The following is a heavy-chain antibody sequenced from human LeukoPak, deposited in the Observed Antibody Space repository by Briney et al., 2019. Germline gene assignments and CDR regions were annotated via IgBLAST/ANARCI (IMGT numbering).Heavy chain of an antibody. CDR1: GAYVDTFY. V-gene: IGHV4-59*08. J-gene: IGHJ6*02. CDR2: VYYSGTT. Sequence: SETLSLTCNVSGAYVDTFYWSWTRQSPGKGLEWLGYVYYSGTTSFNPSLKSRVTMSVDTSKNQIYLRLGSVTAADTAVYYCARLGFWSVHRVYAMDVWGQGTTVTVSS. D-gene: IGHD3-3*01. CDR3: ARLGFWSVHRVYAMDV.